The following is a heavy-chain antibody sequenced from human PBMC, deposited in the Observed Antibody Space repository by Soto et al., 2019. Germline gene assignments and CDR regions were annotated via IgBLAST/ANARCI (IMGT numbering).Heavy chain of an antibody. V-gene: IGHV4-31*03. D-gene: IGHD3-22*01. CDR1: GGSISSGGYY. Sequence: QVQLQESGPGLVKPSQNLSLTCTVSGGSISSGGYYWSWIRQHPGKGLEWIGYIYYSGSTYYNPSLKSRVTILVDSSKNQFSLKLSSVTAADTAVYYCASSPNYYDSSGYGWYFDLWGRGTLVTVSS. CDR2: IYYSGST. CDR3: ASSPNYYDSSGYGWYFDL. J-gene: IGHJ2*01.